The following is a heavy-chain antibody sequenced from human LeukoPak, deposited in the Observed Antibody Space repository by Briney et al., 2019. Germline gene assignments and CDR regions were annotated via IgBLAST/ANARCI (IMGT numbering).Heavy chain of an antibody. CDR3: ARGEVGATTYYFDY. D-gene: IGHD1-26*01. V-gene: IGHV1-8*01. CDR1: GYTFTNYD. Sequence: ASVKVSCKASGYTFTNYDINWVRQATGQGLEWMGWMNPNSGNTGFAQKFQGRVTITTDESTSTAYMELSSLRSEDTAVYYCARGEVGATTYYFDYWGQGTLVTVSS. J-gene: IGHJ4*02. CDR2: MNPNSGNT.